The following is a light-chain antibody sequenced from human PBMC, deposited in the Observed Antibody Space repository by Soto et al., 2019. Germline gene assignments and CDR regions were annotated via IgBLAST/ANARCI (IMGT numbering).Light chain of an antibody. CDR1: SSNIGAGYD. V-gene: IGLV1-40*01. CDR3: QSYDSNLSVV. CDR2: GNS. J-gene: IGLJ2*01. Sequence: SVLTQPPSVSGAPGQRVTISCTGSSSNIGAGYDVHWYQQLPGTAPKLLIYGNSNRPSGVPDRFSGSKSGTSASLAITGLQAEDEADYYCQSYDSNLSVVFGGGPKLTVL.